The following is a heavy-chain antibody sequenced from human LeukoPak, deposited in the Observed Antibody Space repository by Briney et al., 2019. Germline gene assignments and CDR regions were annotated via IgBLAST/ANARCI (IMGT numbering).Heavy chain of an antibody. CDR2: INSDGSST. CDR1: GFTFSSYW. Sequence: PGGSLRLSCAASGFTFSSYWMHWVRQAPGKGLVWVSRINSDGSSTSYADSVKGRFTISRDNAKNTLYLQMNSLRAEDTAVYYCARGDQGDYFDYWGQGTLVTVSS. CDR3: ARGDQGDYFDY. V-gene: IGHV3-74*01. J-gene: IGHJ4*02. D-gene: IGHD2-2*01.